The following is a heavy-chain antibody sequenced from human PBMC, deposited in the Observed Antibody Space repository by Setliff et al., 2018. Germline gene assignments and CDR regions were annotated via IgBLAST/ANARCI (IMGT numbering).Heavy chain of an antibody. V-gene: IGHV4-4*02. J-gene: IGHJ4*02. CDR1: GGSISSSNW. D-gene: IGHD3-3*01. Sequence: SETLSLTCAVSGGSISSSNWWSWVRQPPGKGLEWIGEIYHSGSTNYNPSLKSLVTISVDKSKNQFSLKLSSVTAADTALYYCARERVLRFLRGFDYWGQGTLVTVSS. CDR3: ARERVLRFLRGFDY. CDR2: IYHSGST.